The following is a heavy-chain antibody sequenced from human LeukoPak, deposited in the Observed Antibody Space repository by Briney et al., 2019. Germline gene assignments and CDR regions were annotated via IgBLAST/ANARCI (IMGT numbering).Heavy chain of an antibody. D-gene: IGHD6-13*01. CDR1: GFSFSRHW. CDR2: IKGDGSEK. CDR3: ARDGPATDTDLDC. Sequence: PGGPLRLSCAASGFSFSRHWMNWVRQAPGKGLQWVATIKGDGSEKFYVDSVKGRFNIYRDNEKNSLYVQMNIVRGEDRAVYHWARDGPATDTDLDCWGQGTLVIVSS. J-gene: IGHJ4*02. V-gene: IGHV3-7*01.